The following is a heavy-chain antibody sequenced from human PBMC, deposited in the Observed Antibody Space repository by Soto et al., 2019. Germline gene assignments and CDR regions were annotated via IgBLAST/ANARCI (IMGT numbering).Heavy chain of an antibody. Sequence: VQLVESGGGLVQPGGPLRLSCVASAFTFSDHWMSWVRQAPGKGLEWVANIKEDGSQKYYVDTVKGRFTISRDNAENSLYLQMDSLRAEDTAVYFCARIKTSPRSAGGGQGTLVTVSS. CDR2: IKEDGSQK. J-gene: IGHJ4*02. CDR1: AFTFSDHW. CDR3: ARIKTSPRSAG. V-gene: IGHV3-7*01. D-gene: IGHD3-10*01.